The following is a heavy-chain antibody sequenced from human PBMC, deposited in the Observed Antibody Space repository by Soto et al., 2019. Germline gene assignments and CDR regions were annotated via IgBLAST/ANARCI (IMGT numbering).Heavy chain of an antibody. V-gene: IGHV1-18*01. CDR1: GYTFSRSG. J-gene: IGHJ6*02. CDR3: ARSGSMPYYYYGLDV. Sequence: QVQLVQSGAEVRKPGASVKVSCKTSGYTFSRSGISWVRQAPGQGLEWMGCISTYNGDANYAQKLQGRVTMTTDTSTSTAFMELGSLTSDDTAVYYCARSGSMPYYYYGLDVWGQGTTVTVSS. D-gene: IGHD1-26*01. CDR2: ISTYNGDA.